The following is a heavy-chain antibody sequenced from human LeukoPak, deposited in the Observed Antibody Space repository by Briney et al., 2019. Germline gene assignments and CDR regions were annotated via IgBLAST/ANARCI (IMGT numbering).Heavy chain of an antibody. V-gene: IGHV4-4*07. J-gene: IGHJ4*02. Sequence: SETLSLTCTVPGGSISSYYWSWIRQPAGKGLEWIGRIYTSGSTNYNPSLKSRVTMSVDTSENQFSLKLSSVTAADTAVYYCARQLVRPEYFDYWGQGTLVTVSS. CDR3: ARQLVRPEYFDY. D-gene: IGHD1-1*01. CDR2: IYTSGST. CDR1: GGSISSYY.